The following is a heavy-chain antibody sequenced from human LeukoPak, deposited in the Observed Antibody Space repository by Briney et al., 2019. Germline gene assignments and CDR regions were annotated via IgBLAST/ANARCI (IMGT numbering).Heavy chain of an antibody. D-gene: IGHD3-10*01. CDR2: IYYSGST. CDR3: ARHNYSSGSYYHYYYYGMDV. J-gene: IGHJ6*02. Sequence: PSETLSLTCTVSGGSISSSSYYWGWIRQPPGKGLEWIGSIYYSGSTYYNPSLKSRVTISVDTSKNQFSLKLSSVTAADTAVYYCARHNYSSGSYYHYYYYGMDVWGQGTTVTVSS. CDR1: GGSISSSSYY. V-gene: IGHV4-39*01.